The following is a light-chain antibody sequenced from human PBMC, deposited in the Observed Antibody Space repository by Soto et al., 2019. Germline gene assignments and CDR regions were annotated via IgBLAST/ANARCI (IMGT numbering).Light chain of an antibody. J-gene: IGLJ3*02. V-gene: IGLV1-47*01. CDR3: STWDDSLNGRV. CDR2: TND. CDR1: SSNIGAGYD. Sequence: QSVLTQPPSVSGVPGQRVTISCTGSSSNIGAGYDVHWYQQLPGTAPKLLIYTNDQRPSGVPDRFSASKSGTSASLAISGLRSEDEADYHCSTWDDSLNGRVFGGGTQLTVL.